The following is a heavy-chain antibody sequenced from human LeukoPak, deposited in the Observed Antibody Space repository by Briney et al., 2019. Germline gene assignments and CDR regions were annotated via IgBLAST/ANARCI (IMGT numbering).Heavy chain of an antibody. CDR3: AVTVVTGSGEADY. Sequence: SETLSLTCAVYGGSFSGYYWSWIRQPPGKGLEWIGEINHSGSTNYNPSLESRVTISVDTSKNQFSLKLSSVTAADTAVYYCAVTVVTGSGEADYWGQGTLVTVSS. CDR2: INHSGST. J-gene: IGHJ4*02. CDR1: GGSFSGYY. V-gene: IGHV4-34*01. D-gene: IGHD2-21*02.